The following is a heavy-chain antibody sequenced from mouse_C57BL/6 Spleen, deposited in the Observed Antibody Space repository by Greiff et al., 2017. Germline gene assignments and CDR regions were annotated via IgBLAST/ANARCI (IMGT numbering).Heavy chain of an antibody. CDR1: GYTFTSYT. Sequence: VQLQQSGAELARPCASVKMSCTASGYTFTSYTMHWVKQRPGQGLEWIGYINPSSGYTKYNQKFKDKATLTADKSSSTAYMKLSSLTAEDSAVYYCERKKDYLDYWGQGTTLTVSS. CDR3: ERKKDYLDY. CDR2: INPSSGYT. J-gene: IGHJ2*01. V-gene: IGHV1-4*01.